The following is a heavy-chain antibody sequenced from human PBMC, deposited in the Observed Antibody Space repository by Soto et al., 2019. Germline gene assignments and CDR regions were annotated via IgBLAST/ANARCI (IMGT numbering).Heavy chain of an antibody. D-gene: IGHD2-15*01. Sequence: EVQLVESGGGLVQPGGSLRLSCVASGFTFSTYWMSWVRQAPGKGLEWVANIKQDGSETSYVDSVKGRFTISRDNAKNSLFLQMNSLRAEDTAVYYCARGGFYCGGGRCRLYFDCWGQGTLVTVSS. CDR1: GFTFSTYW. CDR2: IKQDGSET. V-gene: IGHV3-7*01. CDR3: ARGGFYCGGGRCRLYFDC. J-gene: IGHJ4*02.